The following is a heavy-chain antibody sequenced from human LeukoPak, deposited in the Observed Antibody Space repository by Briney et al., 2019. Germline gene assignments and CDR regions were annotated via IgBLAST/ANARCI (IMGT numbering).Heavy chain of an antibody. CDR2: IYYSGTT. V-gene: IGHV4-39*01. J-gene: IGHJ3*02. Sequence: SETLSLTCSVSVGSISSSNYYWGWIRQSSGKGLEWIGNIYYSGTTFYNPSLKSRVTISVVTSKNQFSLKLTSVTAADTAVYYCARQLGAFDIWGQGTMVTVSS. CDR3: ARQLGAFDI. CDR1: VGSISSSNYY. D-gene: IGHD3-16*01.